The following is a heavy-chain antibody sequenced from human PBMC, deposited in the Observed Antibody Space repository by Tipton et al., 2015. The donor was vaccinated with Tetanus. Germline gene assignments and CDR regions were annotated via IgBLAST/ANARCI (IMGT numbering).Heavy chain of an antibody. Sequence: SLRLSCPASGFTFTNSAMSWVRQAPGKGLEWVSTITSSADTQYYSDSVKGRFTISRDNSKNTLFLQMHSLRADDTAVYYCAKPLADRPGSNAFDVWGQGTMVSVSS. CDR3: AKPLADRPGSNAFDV. J-gene: IGHJ3*01. D-gene: IGHD2-15*01. CDR1: GFTFTNSA. CDR2: ITSSADTQ. V-gene: IGHV3-23*01.